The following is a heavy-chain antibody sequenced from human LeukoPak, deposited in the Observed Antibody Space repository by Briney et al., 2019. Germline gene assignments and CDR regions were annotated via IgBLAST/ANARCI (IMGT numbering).Heavy chain of an antibody. CDR1: GYTLTDYY. CDR2: INPNSGGT. CDR3: ARASYYYDSSGYPAYYFDY. Sequence: ASVKVSCKASGYTLTDYYMHWVRQAPGQGLEWMGWINPNSGGTNYAQKFQGRVTITRDTSIRTAYMELSRLRSDDTAVYYCARASYYYDSSGYPAYYFDYWGQGTLVTASS. J-gene: IGHJ4*02. D-gene: IGHD3-22*01. V-gene: IGHV1-2*02.